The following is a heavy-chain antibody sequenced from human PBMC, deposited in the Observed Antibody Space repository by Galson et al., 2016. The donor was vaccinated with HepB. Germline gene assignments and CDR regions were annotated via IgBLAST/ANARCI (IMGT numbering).Heavy chain of an antibody. D-gene: IGHD5-18*01. V-gene: IGHV4-39*07. Sequence: SETLSLTCTVSDVSISSSSYHWGWIRQPRGKGLEWIGSFYYNGSTYYNASLKSRVTISVDTSKNQFSLHLASVTTADTAVYYCARGQHTGVTGSDYWGQGTRVTVSS. CDR3: ARGQHTGVTGSDY. CDR2: FYYNGST. CDR1: DVSISSSSYH. J-gene: IGHJ4*02.